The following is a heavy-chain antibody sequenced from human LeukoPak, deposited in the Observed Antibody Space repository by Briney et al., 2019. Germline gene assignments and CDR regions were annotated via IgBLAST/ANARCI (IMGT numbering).Heavy chain of an antibody. CDR1: GYTFTSYY. CDR2: INPSGGST. D-gene: IGHD2-21*02. J-gene: IGHJ4*02. CDR3: AKSFRDCGGDCYSDY. Sequence: ASVKVSCKASGYTFTSYYMHWVRQAPGQGLEWMGIINPSGGSTSYAQKFQGRVTMTRDTSTSTVYMELSSLRSEDTAVYYCAKSFRDCGGDCYSDYWGQGTLVTVSS. V-gene: IGHV1-46*01.